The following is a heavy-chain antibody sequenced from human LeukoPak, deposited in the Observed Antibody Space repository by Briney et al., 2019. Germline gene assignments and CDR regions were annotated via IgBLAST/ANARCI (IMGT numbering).Heavy chain of an antibody. CDR3: ARDRSVAVAGTTTYYYYGMDV. D-gene: IGHD6-19*01. CDR1: GYTFTSYY. V-gene: IGHV1-46*01. Sequence: ASVKVSCKASGYTFTSYYMHWVRQATGQGLEWMGIINPSCGSTSYAQKFQGRVTMTRDTSTSTVYMELSSLRSEDTAVYYRARDRSVAVAGTTTYYYYGMDVWGQGTTVTVSS. CDR2: INPSCGST. J-gene: IGHJ6*02.